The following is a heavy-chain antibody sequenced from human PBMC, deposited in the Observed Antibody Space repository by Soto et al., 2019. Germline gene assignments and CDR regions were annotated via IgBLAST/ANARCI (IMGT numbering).Heavy chain of an antibody. J-gene: IGHJ6*02. Sequence: GSLRLSCAASGFTFSSYAMHWVRQAPGKGLEWVAVISYDGSNKYYADSVKGRFTISRDNSKNTLYLQMNSLRAEDTAVYYCARELEPPSGYYGMDVWGQGTTVTVSS. V-gene: IGHV3-30-3*01. CDR1: GFTFSSYA. D-gene: IGHD1-1*01. CDR2: ISYDGSNK. CDR3: ARELEPPSGYYGMDV.